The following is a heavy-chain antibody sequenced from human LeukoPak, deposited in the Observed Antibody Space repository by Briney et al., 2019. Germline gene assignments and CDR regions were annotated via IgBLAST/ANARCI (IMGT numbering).Heavy chain of an antibody. CDR3: AKDLNYASGDAY. CDR2: ISGSGINT. Sequence: GGSLRLSCAASGITSSSYGMSWVRQAPGKGLEWVSAISGSGINTYYADSVKGRFTISRDYSKNTLYLQMNSLRAEDTAVYYCAKDLNYASGDAYWGQGTLVTVSS. CDR1: GITSSSYG. J-gene: IGHJ4*02. V-gene: IGHV3-23*01. D-gene: IGHD1-7*01.